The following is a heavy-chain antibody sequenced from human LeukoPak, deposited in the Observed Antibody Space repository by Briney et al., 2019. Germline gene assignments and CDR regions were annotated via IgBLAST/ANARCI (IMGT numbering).Heavy chain of an antibody. D-gene: IGHD4-23*01. CDR2: VSHSGSS. J-gene: IGHJ5*02. CDR1: GGPFRGFF. CDR3: ARGISYGGRNQYIWLDL. Sequence: PSETLSLTCAVYGGPFRGFFWSWIRQAPGKGLEWIGEVSHSGSSNYNPSLKSRINISLDTSKSQFSLRLTSVTAADTAVYYCARGISYGGRNQYIWLDLWGQGTLVTVSS. V-gene: IGHV4-34*01.